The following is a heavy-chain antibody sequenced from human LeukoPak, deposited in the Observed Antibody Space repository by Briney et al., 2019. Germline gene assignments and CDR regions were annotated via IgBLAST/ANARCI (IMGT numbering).Heavy chain of an antibody. Sequence: AAVKVSCKASGYTFTSYYMHWVRQAPGQGLEWMGIINPSGGSTSYAQEFQGRVTMTRDTSTSTVYMELSSLRSEDTAVYYCAREGGSYRWFDPWGQGTLVTVSS. J-gene: IGHJ5*02. CDR1: GYTFTSYY. CDR3: AREGGSYRWFDP. V-gene: IGHV1-46*01. CDR2: INPSGGST. D-gene: IGHD1-26*01.